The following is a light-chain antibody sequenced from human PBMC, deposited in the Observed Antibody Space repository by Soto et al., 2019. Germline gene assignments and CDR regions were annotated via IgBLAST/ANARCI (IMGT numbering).Light chain of an antibody. CDR1: QTVTRNY. CDR3: QQYGSSGT. CDR2: GAS. Sequence: EIVFTQSPGTLSLSPGERATLSCRASQTVTRNYLAWHQQKPGQAPRLLIYGASNRATGIPDRFSGSGSGTDFTLTISRLEPEDFAVYYCQQYGSSGTFGQGTKVDIK. V-gene: IGKV3-20*01. J-gene: IGKJ1*01.